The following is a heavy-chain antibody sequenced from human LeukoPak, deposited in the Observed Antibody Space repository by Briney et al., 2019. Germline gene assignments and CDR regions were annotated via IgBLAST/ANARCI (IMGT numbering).Heavy chain of an antibody. CDR3: ARGLMYSSGWYVSCYFDY. Sequence: SETLSLTCTVSGGSISSYYWSWIRQPAGKGLEWIGRIYTSGSTNYNPSLKSRVTMSVDTSKNQFSLKLSSVTAADTAVYYCARGLMYSSGWYVSCYFDYWGQGTLVTVSS. D-gene: IGHD6-19*01. CDR1: GGSISSYY. CDR2: IYTSGST. J-gene: IGHJ4*02. V-gene: IGHV4-4*07.